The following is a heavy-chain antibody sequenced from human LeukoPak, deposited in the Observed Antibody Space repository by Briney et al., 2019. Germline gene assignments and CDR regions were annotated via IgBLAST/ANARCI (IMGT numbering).Heavy chain of an antibody. D-gene: IGHD3-22*01. CDR1: GFTFSSYW. J-gene: IGHJ5*02. CDR2: INSDGSST. CDR3: ARVEYYYDSSSSFDP. V-gene: IGHV3-74*01. Sequence: PGGSLRLSCAASGFTFSSYWMHWVRQAAGKGLVWVSRINSDGSSTSYADSVKGRFTISRDNAKHTLYLQMNSLRAEDTAVYYCARVEYYYDSSSSFDPWGQGTLVTVSS.